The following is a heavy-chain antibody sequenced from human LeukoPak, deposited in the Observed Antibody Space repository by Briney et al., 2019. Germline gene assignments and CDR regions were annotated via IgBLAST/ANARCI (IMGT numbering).Heavy chain of an antibody. Sequence: GGSLRLSCAASGFTFSSYGMHWVRQAPGKGLEWVSTISGSGHDTYYADSVKGRFTISRDNPKNTLHLQANTLRAEDTALYSCAKVDCTTTRCYAGAFDLWGQGTMVTVSS. CDR3: AKVDCTTTRCYAGAFDL. J-gene: IGHJ3*01. D-gene: IGHD2-2*01. V-gene: IGHV3-23*01. CDR1: GFTFSSYG. CDR2: ISGSGHDT.